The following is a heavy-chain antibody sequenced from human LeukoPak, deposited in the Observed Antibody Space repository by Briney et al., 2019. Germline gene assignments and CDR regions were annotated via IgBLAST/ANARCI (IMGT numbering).Heavy chain of an antibody. V-gene: IGHV1-69*04. J-gene: IGHJ4*02. Sequence: GASVKVSRKSSGGTFSSYAISWVRQAPGQGLEWMGRIIPILGIANYAQKFQGSVTITADKSTSTAYMELSSLRSEDTAVYYCARDTKLGTLQSYYFDYWGQRTLVTVSS. CDR1: GGTFSSYA. CDR3: ARDTKLGTLQSYYFDY. CDR2: IIPILGIA. D-gene: IGHD7-27*01.